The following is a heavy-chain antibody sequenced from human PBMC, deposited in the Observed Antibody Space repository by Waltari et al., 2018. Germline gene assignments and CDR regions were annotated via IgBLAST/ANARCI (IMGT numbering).Heavy chain of an antibody. V-gene: IGHV3-33*01. CDR2: IWYDGSNK. CDR3: ARDLGIAAAGTGAY. Sequence: QVQLVESGGGVVQPGRSLRLSCAASGFTFSSYGMHWVRQAPGKGLEWVGVIWYDGSNKYYADSGKGRFTISRDNSKNTLYLQMNSLRAEDTAVYYCARDLGIAAAGTGAYWGQGTLVTVSS. D-gene: IGHD6-13*01. CDR1: GFTFSSYG. J-gene: IGHJ4*02.